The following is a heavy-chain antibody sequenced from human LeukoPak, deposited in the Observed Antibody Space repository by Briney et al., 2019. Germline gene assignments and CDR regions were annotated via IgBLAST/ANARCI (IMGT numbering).Heavy chain of an antibody. CDR1: GGSIRGYY. CDR3: ARVFDSGSQAYFYYMDV. CDR2: IYSSGST. V-gene: IGHV4-59*01. D-gene: IGHD3-10*01. Sequence: TSETLSLTCNVSGGSIRGYYWSWIRQPPGKGLEWIGYIYSSGSTNYDPSLKSRVTMSVDTSKNQFSLKVSSVTAADTAVYYCARVFDSGSQAYFYYMDVWGKGTTVTISS. J-gene: IGHJ6*03.